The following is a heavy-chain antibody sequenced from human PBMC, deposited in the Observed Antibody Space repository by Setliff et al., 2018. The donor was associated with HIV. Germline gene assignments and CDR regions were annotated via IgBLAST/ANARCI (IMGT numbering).Heavy chain of an antibody. CDR3: ARDPTTGVDY. CDR2: VYYSGST. J-gene: IGHJ4*02. Sequence: SETLSLTCAVYGGSFSGYYWSWIRQPPGKGLEWIGYVYYSGSTSYSPSLRGRVTMSVDPSKKQLSLKLNPVTAADTAMYYCARDPTTGVDYWGQGTLVTVS. D-gene: IGHD4-4*01. V-gene: IGHV4-34*11. CDR1: GGSFSGYY.